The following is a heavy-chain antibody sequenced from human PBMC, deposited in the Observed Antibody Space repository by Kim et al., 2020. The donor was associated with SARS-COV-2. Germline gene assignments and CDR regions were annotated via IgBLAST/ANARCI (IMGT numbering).Heavy chain of an antibody. CDR2: ISGSGGST. Sequence: GGSLRLSCAASGFTFSSYAMSWVRQAPGKGLEWVSAISGSGGSTYYADSVKGRFTISRDNSKNTLYLQMNSLRAEDTAVYYCAKNEWLDTRRRGAFDYWGQGTLVTVSS. V-gene: IGHV3-23*01. D-gene: IGHD6-19*01. CDR3: AKNEWLDTRRRGAFDY. J-gene: IGHJ4*02. CDR1: GFTFSSYA.